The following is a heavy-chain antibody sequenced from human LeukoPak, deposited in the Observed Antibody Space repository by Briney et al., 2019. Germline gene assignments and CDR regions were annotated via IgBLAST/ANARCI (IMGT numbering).Heavy chain of an antibody. Sequence: GGSLRLSCAASGFTFSDYWIHWVRQAPGKGLVWVSRINTDGSITNYADSVKGRFSISRDNAKNTLYLQMNSLRAEDTAVYYCAKDRSMDVWGQGTTVTVSS. J-gene: IGHJ6*02. V-gene: IGHV3-74*01. D-gene: IGHD1-14*01. CDR2: INTDGSIT. CDR3: AKDRSMDV. CDR1: GFTFSDYW.